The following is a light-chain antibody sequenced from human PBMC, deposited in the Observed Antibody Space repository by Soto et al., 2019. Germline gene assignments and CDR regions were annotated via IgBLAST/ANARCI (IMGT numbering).Light chain of an antibody. CDR2: DAS. CDR3: QQCFWHWT. V-gene: IGKV1-33*01. J-gene: IGKJ1*01. CDR1: QDINKY. Sequence: DIQMTQSPSSLSASVGDRVTITCQASQDINKYLNWYQQKPGKAPKLLIYDASNLETGVPSRFSGSGSGTDFTFTISSLQAEDLATYYCQQCFWHWTFGQGTKVEIK.